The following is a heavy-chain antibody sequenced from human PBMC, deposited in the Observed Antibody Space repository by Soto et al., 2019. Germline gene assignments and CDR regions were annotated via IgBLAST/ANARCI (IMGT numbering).Heavy chain of an antibody. CDR1: GGTFSSYA. Sequence: SVKVSCKASGGTFSSYAISWVRQAPGQGLEWMGGIIPIFGTANYAQKFQGRVTITADKSTSTAYMELSSLRSEDTAVYYCARPGPANYYYYGMDVWGQGTTVTVSS. V-gene: IGHV1-69*06. D-gene: IGHD2-2*01. J-gene: IGHJ6*02. CDR2: IIPIFGTA. CDR3: ARPGPANYYYYGMDV.